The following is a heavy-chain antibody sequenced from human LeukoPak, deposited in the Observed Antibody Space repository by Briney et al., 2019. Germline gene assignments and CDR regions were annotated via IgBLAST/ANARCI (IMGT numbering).Heavy chain of an antibody. CDR2: ISGSGGST. Sequence: GGSLRLSCAASGFTFSTYAMSWVRQAPGKGLEWVSDISGSGGSTYYADSVKGRFTVSRDNSKNTLYLQMSSLRADDTAVYYCAKGPRQQLVTRFDNWGQGALVTVSS. CDR3: AKGPRQQLVTRFDN. D-gene: IGHD6-13*01. CDR1: GFTFSTYA. J-gene: IGHJ4*02. V-gene: IGHV3-23*01.